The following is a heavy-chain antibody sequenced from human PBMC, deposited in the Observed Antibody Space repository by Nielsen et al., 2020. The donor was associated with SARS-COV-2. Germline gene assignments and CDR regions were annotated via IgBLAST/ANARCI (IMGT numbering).Heavy chain of an antibody. J-gene: IGHJ4*02. CDR2: IGTTGDKT. D-gene: IGHD1-26*01. CDR1: GFSFSSYA. CDR3: AKISGSQRHYFDF. Sequence: GESLKISCAASGFSFSSYAMTWVRQAPGKGLDWVSSIGTTGDKTFYADSVKGRFTISRDNSKNTLYLQLNSLRAEDTAVFYCAKISGSQRHYFDFWGQGALVTVSS. V-gene: IGHV3-23*01.